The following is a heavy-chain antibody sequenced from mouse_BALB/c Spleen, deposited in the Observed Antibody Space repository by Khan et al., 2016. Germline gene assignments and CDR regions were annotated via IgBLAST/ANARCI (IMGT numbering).Heavy chain of an antibody. Sequence: QIQLVQSGPELMKPGATVKISCKASGYNFTNYGMNWVKQGPGKGLKWMGWIKTYNGESTYADDFKGRFAFSLEASASTAYLQFNNLKNEDMATFFCAGSTLVSLYDAMAYWGQGTLVTVSA. CDR3: AGSTLVSLYDAMAY. D-gene: IGHD6-1*01. V-gene: IGHV9-1*02. CDR2: IKTYNGES. J-gene: IGHJ3*01. CDR1: GYNFTNYG.